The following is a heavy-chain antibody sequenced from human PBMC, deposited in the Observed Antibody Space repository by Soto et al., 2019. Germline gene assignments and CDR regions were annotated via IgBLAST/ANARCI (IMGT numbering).Heavy chain of an antibody. D-gene: IGHD2-15*01. Sequence: QVQLQQWGAGLLKPSETLSLTCAVYGGSFSGYYWSWIRQPPGKGLEWIGEINHSGSTNYNPSLKSRVTISVDTSKNQFALKLSSVTAADTAVYYWARFRSLPKGYCSGGSGWRNYYYGMDVGGQGTTVTVSS. CDR2: INHSGST. CDR1: GGSFSGYY. J-gene: IGHJ6*02. V-gene: IGHV4-34*01. CDR3: ARFRSLPKGYCSGGSGWRNYYYGMDV.